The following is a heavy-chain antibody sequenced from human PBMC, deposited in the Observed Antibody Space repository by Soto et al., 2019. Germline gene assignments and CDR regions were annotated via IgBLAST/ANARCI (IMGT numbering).Heavy chain of an antibody. Sequence: QVQLQESGPGLEKPSQTLSLTCSVSGGSISSGGYYWSWIRQHPGKGLEWIGHIHYSGSTYYNPSLNTRITISADTSKNQFSLKLRPVTAADPAVYSCATDSTVTRSSAFDIWGQGTTVTVSP. CDR3: ATDSTVTRSSAFDI. CDR1: GGSISSGGYY. D-gene: IGHD4-17*01. J-gene: IGHJ3*02. CDR2: IHYSGST. V-gene: IGHV4-31*03.